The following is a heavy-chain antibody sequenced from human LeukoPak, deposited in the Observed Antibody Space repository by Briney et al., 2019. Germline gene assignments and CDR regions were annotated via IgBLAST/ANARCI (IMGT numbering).Heavy chain of an antibody. Sequence: SETLSLTCTVSGGSISSYYWSWIRQPPGKGLEWIGYIYYSGSTNYNPSLKSRVTISVDTSKNQFSLKLNSGTAADTAVYYCARVVAAAGNNWFDPWGQGTLVTVSS. D-gene: IGHD6-13*01. CDR3: ARVVAAAGNNWFDP. CDR1: GGSISSYY. V-gene: IGHV4-59*12. CDR2: IYYSGST. J-gene: IGHJ5*02.